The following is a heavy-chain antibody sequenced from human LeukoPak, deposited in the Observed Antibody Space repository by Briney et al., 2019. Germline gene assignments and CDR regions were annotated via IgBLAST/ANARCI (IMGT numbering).Heavy chain of an antibody. CDR1: GGSTSSGGYY. V-gene: IGHV4-31*03. CDR3: ARDSFLYYYDSSGWGAFDI. Sequence: SQTLSLTCTVSGGSTSSGGYYWSWIRQHPGKGLEWIVYIYYSGSTYYNPSLKSRVTISVDTSKNQFSLKLSSVTAADTAVYYCARDSFLYYYDSSGWGAFDIWGQGTMVTVSS. J-gene: IGHJ3*02. CDR2: IYYSGST. D-gene: IGHD3-22*01.